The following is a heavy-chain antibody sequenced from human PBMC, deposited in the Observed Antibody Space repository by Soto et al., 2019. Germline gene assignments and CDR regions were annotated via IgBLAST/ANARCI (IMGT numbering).Heavy chain of an antibody. J-gene: IGHJ4*02. Sequence: ASVKVSCKASEGTFSSYTISWVRQAPGQGLEWMGRIIPILGIANYAQKFQGRVTITADKSTSTAYMELSSLRSEDTAVYYCARADRSTILVYWGQGTLVTVSS. CDR2: IIPILGIA. CDR3: ARADRSTILVY. D-gene: IGHD3-9*01. V-gene: IGHV1-69*02. CDR1: EGTFSSYT.